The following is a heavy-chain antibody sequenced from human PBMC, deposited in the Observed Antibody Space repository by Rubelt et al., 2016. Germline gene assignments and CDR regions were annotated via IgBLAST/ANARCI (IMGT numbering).Heavy chain of an antibody. CDR2: INPNSGGT. J-gene: IGHJ4*02. D-gene: IGHD3-10*01. V-gene: IGHV1-2*02. CDR1: GYTFTGYY. CDR3: ASSGRDV. Sequence: QAQLVQSGAEVKKPGASVKVSCKASGYTFTGYYMHWVRQAPGQGLEWMGWINPNSGGTNSARRFQGRGTTTSAPVSRSASIELSKIRSDTAAVYDCASSGRDVWGQGTLVTVSS.